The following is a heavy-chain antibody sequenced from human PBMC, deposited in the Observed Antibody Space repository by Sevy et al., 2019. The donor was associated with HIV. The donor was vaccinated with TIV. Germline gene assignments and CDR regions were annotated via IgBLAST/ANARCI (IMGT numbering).Heavy chain of an antibody. D-gene: IGHD5-12*01. CDR2: ISTTGNT. V-gene: IGHV4-61*02. Sequence: SETLSLTCSVSGGSINSGDYYWTWLRQPAGRRLEWVGRISTTGNTNYNPSLKSRVTISLHMSKNQFSLDLNSVTASDTAVYFCARDLSRSGYYSFDFWGQGALVTVSS. J-gene: IGHJ4*02. CDR3: ARDLSRSGYYSFDF. CDR1: GGSINSGDYY.